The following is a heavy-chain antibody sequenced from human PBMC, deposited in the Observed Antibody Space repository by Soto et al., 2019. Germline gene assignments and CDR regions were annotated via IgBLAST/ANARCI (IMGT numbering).Heavy chain of an antibody. J-gene: IGHJ4*02. CDR2: ISSSSSTI. CDR1: GFTFSSYS. CDR3: ARDSHPSNWNLGRDYPQYFDY. D-gene: IGHD1-1*01. V-gene: IGHV3-48*01. Sequence: EVQLVESGGGLVQPGGSLRLSCAASGFTFSSYSMNWVRQAPGKGLEWVSYISSSSSTIYYADSVKGRFTISRDNAKNSLYLQMNSLRAEDTAVYYCARDSHPSNWNLGRDYPQYFDYWGQGTLVTVSS.